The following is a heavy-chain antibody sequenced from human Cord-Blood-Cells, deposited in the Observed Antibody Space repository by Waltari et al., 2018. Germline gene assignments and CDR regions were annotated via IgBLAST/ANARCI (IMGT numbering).Heavy chain of an antibody. Sequence: QLVQSGAEVKKPGSSVKVSCTASGGTFSSYAITWVRQAPGQGLEWMGGIIPIFGTANYAQKFQGRVTITADKSTSTAYMELSSLRSEDTAVYYCAYPRGIAAAGAFDIWGQGTMVTVSS. J-gene: IGHJ3*02. CDR2: IIPIFGTA. CDR3: AYPRGIAAAGAFDI. CDR1: GGTFSSYA. D-gene: IGHD6-13*01. V-gene: IGHV1-69*14.